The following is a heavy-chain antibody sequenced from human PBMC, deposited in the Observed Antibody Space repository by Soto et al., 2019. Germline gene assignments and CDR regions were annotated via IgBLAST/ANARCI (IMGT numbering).Heavy chain of an antibody. CDR1: GFTFNSYW. J-gene: IGHJ4*02. CDR2: IDGDEDSTT. Sequence: EVQQVESGGGLVQPGGSLRLSCAASGFTFNSYWTQWVRHAPGKGLEWVSRIDGDEDSTTNYADSVKSRFTISIDNVKNTLYLQMNSLRAEDTAVYYCVRDSHGDYWGQGTLVTVSS. V-gene: IGHV3-74*01. CDR3: VRDSHGDY.